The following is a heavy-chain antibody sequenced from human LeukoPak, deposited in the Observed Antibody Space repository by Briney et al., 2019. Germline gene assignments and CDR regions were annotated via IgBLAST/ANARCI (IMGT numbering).Heavy chain of an antibody. J-gene: IGHJ6*02. V-gene: IGHV1-18*01. Sequence: ASVKVSCRASGYTFTTYGINWVRQAPGQGLEWVGWIKTYNGDTNSAQNLQDRIIMTTDTSTGTAYMELRSLRSDDTAVYYCARDGGQQWLTNYYSYGMDVWGQGTTVTVSS. CDR1: GYTFTTYG. CDR3: ARDGGQQWLTNYYSYGMDV. CDR2: IKTYNGDT. D-gene: IGHD6-19*01.